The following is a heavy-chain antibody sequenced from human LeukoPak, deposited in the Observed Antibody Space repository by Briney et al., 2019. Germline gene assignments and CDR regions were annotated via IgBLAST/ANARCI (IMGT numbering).Heavy chain of an antibody. V-gene: IGHV5-51*01. J-gene: IGHJ6*04. D-gene: IGHD3-10*01. CDR1: GYSFTSHW. CDR2: IDPRDSDT. CDR3: ARSSASYHFGMDV. Sequence: GESLKISFKGSGYSFTSHWIGWVRPRPGKGLGGLGIIDPRDSDTRYSPSFQGQVTISADKSISTAYLQWSSLKASDTAMYYCARSSASYHFGMDVWGKGTTVIVSS.